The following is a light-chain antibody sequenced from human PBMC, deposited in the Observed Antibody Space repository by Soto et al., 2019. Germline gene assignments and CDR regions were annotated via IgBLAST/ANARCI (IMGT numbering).Light chain of an antibody. Sequence: QSVLTQPASVYGSLGQSITISCTGTSSDVGSYNLVSWYQQHPGKAPKVMIYEVSKRPSGVSNRFSGSKSGNTASLTISGLQSEDEADYYCCSYAGGRTYVFGTGTKVTVL. CDR2: EVS. V-gene: IGLV2-23*02. CDR3: CSYAGGRTYV. CDR1: SSDVGSYNL. J-gene: IGLJ1*01.